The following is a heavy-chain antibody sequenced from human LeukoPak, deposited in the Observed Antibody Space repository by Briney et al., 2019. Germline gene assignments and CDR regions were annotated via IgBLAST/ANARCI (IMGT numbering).Heavy chain of an antibody. D-gene: IGHD2-2*01. V-gene: IGHV3-30*18. J-gene: IGHJ3*01. CDR2: ISYDGSKK. Sequence: PGRSLRLSCAASGFTFSSESMHWVRQAPGKGLEWVAVISYDGSKKYSADSVKGRFTISRDNSKSTVYLQMNSLTTEDTAVYYCAKEYHRVHDAFDAWGHGTMVTVSS. CDR3: AKEYHRVHDAFDA. CDR1: GFTFSSES.